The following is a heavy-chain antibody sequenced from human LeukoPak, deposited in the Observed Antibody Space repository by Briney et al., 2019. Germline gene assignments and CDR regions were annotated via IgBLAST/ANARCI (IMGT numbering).Heavy chain of an antibody. V-gene: IGHV4-39*07. CDR2: MYYSGST. D-gene: IGHD3-22*01. CDR3: ARDVRSRYDSSGYYYDP. Sequence: SETLSLTCIVSGGSISSSGYYWGWIRQPPGKGLEWIGSMYYSGSTYYNPSLKSRVTISVDTSKNQFSLKLSSVTAADTAVYYCARDVRSRYDSSGYYYDPWGQGTLVTVSS. J-gene: IGHJ5*02. CDR1: GGSISSSGYY.